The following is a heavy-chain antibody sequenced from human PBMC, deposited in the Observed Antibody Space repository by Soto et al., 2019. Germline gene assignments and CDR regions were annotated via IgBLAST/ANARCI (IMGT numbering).Heavy chain of an antibody. V-gene: IGHV1-46*01. CDR2: INPSGGST. CDR3: ARLGTYYDSSGPSRWFDP. D-gene: IGHD3-22*01. CDR1: GYTFTSYY. Sequence: QVQLVQSGAEVKKPGALVKVPCKASGYTFTSYYMHWVRQAPGQGLEWMGIINPSGGSTSYAQRFQGRVTMTRDTSTSTVYMELSSLRSEDTAVYYCARLGTYYDSSGPSRWFDPWGQGNLVTVSS. J-gene: IGHJ5*02.